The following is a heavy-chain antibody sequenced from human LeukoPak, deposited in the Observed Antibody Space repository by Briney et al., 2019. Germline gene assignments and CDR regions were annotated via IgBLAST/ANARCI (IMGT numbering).Heavy chain of an antibody. CDR3: ARESAAGQGFDY. CDR1: GGSISSSSYY. J-gene: IGHJ4*02. Sequence: SETLSLTFTVSGGSISSSSYYWGWIRQPPGKGLEWIGSIYYSGSTYYNPSLTSRVTISVDTSKNQFSLKLSSVTAADTAVYYCARESAAGQGFDYWGQGTLVTVSS. CDR2: IYYSGST. D-gene: IGHD6-19*01. V-gene: IGHV4-39*07.